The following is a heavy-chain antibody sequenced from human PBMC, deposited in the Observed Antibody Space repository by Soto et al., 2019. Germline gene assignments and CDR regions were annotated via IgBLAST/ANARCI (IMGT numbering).Heavy chain of an antibody. V-gene: IGHV3-23*01. D-gene: IGHD3-10*01. CDR1: GFTFSSYA. J-gene: IGHJ4*02. CDR2: ISGSGGST. CDR3: AKDLFGIYYYGSGSYYNHHY. Sequence: GSLRLSCAASGFTFSSYAMSWVRQAPGKGLEWVSAISGSGGSTYYADSVKGRFTISRDNSKNTLYLQMNSLRAEDTAVYYCAKDLFGIYYYGSGSYYNHHYWGQGTLVTVSS.